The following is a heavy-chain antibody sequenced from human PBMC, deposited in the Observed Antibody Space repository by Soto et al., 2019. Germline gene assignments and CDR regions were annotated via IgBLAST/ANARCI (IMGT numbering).Heavy chain of an antibody. D-gene: IGHD6-13*01. CDR1: GYTFTSYW. V-gene: IGHV5-10-1*01. CDR3: ARLPSMAAANYYYAMDV. J-gene: IGHJ6*02. CDR2: IDPIDSYT. Sequence: VASLTISCEVSGYTFTSYWINWVRQMPGKGLEWMGRIDPIDSYTNYSPSFQGQDTISADQSLSTAYLNWSSLKASDTAMYYCARLPSMAAANYYYAMDVWGQGTTVTVSS.